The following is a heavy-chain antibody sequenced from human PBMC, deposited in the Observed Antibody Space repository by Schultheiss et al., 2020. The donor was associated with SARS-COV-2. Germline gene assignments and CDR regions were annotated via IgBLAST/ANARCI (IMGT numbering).Heavy chain of an antibody. CDR2: FYYSGNT. V-gene: IGHV4-59*01. J-gene: IGHJ6*03. CDR1: GGSISSYY. Sequence: SETLSLTCTVSGGSISSYYWSWIRQPPGKGLEWIGYFYYSGNTNYNPSLKSRVTFSVDTSKNQFSLNLSSVTAADTAVYYCARDSDYNRGNYYYYYYMDVWGKGTTVTVSS. D-gene: IGHD4-11*01. CDR3: ARDSDYNRGNYYYYYYMDV.